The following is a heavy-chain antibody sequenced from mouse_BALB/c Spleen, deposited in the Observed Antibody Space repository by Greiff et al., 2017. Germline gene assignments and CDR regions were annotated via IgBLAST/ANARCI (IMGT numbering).Heavy chain of an antibody. J-gene: IGHJ4*01. Sequence: EVQLQQSGPELVKPGASVKISCKASGYTFTDYNMHWVKQSHGKSLEWIGYIYPYNGGTGYNQKFKSKATLTVDNSSSTAYMELRSLTSEDSAVYYCAREDYDYDGGPGNYYAMDYWGQGTSVTVSS. CDR1: GYTFTDYN. CDR3: AREDYDYDGGPGNYYAMDY. D-gene: IGHD2-4*01. V-gene: IGHV1S29*02. CDR2: IYPYNGGT.